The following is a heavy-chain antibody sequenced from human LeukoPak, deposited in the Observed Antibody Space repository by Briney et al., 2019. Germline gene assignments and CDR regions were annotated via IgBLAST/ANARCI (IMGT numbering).Heavy chain of an antibody. CDR3: AKGIYDYALDF. CDR1: GFTFSSYG. Sequence: PGGSLRLSCAASGFTFSSYGMHWVRQAPGKGLEWVSLISASGSKTYYGGSAKGRFIISRDNSKNTLNLQMTNLRAEDTALYYCAKGIYDYALDFWGQGALVTVSS. D-gene: IGHD4/OR15-4a*01. V-gene: IGHV3-23*02. CDR2: ISASGSKT. J-gene: IGHJ4*02.